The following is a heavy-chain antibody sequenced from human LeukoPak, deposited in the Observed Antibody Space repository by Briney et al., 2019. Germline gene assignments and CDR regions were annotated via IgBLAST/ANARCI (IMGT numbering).Heavy chain of an antibody. D-gene: IGHD2-2*02. CDR3: EVGYCSSTSCYTRTINGMDV. Sequence: PGGSLRLSCAASGFTFSSYAMSWVRQAPGKGLEWVSSISSSSSYIYYADSVKGRFTISRDNAKNSLYLQMNSLRAEDTAVYYCEVGYCSSTSCYTRTINGMDVWGQGTTVTVSS. CDR2: ISSSSSYI. V-gene: IGHV3-21*01. J-gene: IGHJ6*02. CDR1: GFTFSSYA.